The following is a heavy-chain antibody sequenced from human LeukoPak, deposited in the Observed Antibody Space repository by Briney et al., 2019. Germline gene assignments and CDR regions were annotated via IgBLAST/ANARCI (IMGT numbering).Heavy chain of an antibody. D-gene: IGHD5/OR15-5a*01. V-gene: IGHV4-61*02. J-gene: IGHJ4*02. Sequence: SETLSLTCTVSGGSITSDSYYWSWIRQPAGKGLEWIGRIYTSGSTNYSPSLKSRVTISIDTSKNQFSLKLSSVTAADTAVYYCAGGVSTTNFEYWGQGTLVTVSS. CDR1: GGSITSDSYY. CDR3: AGGVSTTNFEY. CDR2: IYTSGST.